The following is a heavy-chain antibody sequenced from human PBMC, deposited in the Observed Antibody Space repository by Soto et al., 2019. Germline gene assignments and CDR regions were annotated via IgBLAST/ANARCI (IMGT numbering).Heavy chain of an antibody. CDR2: ISSSGSTI. J-gene: IGHJ4*02. V-gene: IGHV3-48*03. D-gene: IGHD1-1*01. Sequence: GGSLRLSCAASGFTFSSYEMNWVRQAPGKGLEWVSYISSSGSTIYYADSVKGRFTISRDNAKNSLYLQMNSLRAEDTALYYCARDPERRGFFYFDYWGQGTPVTVSS. CDR1: GFTFSSYE. CDR3: ARDPERRGFFYFDY.